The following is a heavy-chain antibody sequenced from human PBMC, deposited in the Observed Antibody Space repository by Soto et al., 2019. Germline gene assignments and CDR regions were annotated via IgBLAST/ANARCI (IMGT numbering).Heavy chain of an antibody. CDR3: AKDYNWHYVTFHY. CDR1: GFTFSDYA. Sequence: EVQLLESGGDLVQPGGSLRLSCAASGFTFSDYAMSWVRQAPGKGLEWVSAITGSGGDTYYADSVKGRFTISRDNSKNTVSLQMNSLRAEDTAVYYCAKDYNWHYVTFHYWGQGTLVTVSS. V-gene: IGHV3-23*01. J-gene: IGHJ4*02. D-gene: IGHD1-1*01. CDR2: ITGSGGDT.